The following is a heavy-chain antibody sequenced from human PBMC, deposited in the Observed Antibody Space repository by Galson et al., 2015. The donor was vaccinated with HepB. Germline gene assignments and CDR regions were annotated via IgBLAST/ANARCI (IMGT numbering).Heavy chain of an antibody. J-gene: IGHJ5*02. Sequence: SLRLSCAASGFTFSSYAMHWVRQAPGKGLEYVSAISSNGGSTYYADSVKGRFTISRDNSKNTLYLQMSSLRAEDTAVYYCVKEAYSNYGPWFDPWGQGTLVTVSS. CDR3: VKEAYSNYGPWFDP. CDR2: ISSNGGST. V-gene: IGHV3-64D*06. D-gene: IGHD4-11*01. CDR1: GFTFSSYA.